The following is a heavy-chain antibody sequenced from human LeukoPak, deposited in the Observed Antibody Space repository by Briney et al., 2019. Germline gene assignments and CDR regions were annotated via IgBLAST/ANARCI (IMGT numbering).Heavy chain of an antibody. V-gene: IGHV1-69*13. CDR3: ARVVLGYSYDNYYYYYMDV. D-gene: IGHD5-18*01. Sequence: ASVKVSCKASGGTFSSYAISWVRQAPGQGLEWMGGIIPIFGTANYAQKFQGRVTITADESTSTAYMELSSLRSEDTAVYYCARVVLGYSYDNYYYYYMDVWGKGTTVTISS. J-gene: IGHJ6*03. CDR2: IIPIFGTA. CDR1: GGTFSSYA.